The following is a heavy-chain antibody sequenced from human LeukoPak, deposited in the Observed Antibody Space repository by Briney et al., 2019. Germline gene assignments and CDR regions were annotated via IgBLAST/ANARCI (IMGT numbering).Heavy chain of an antibody. V-gene: IGHV3-43*02. J-gene: IGHJ1*01. CDR1: GFTFDDYA. CDR2: ISGDGGST. CDR3: AKDIQNDTPVEYFQH. Sequence: PGGSLRLSCAASGFTFDDYAMHWVRQAPGKGLEWVSLISGDGGSTYYADSVKGRFTISRDNSKNSLYLQMNSLRTEDTALYYCAKDIQNDTPVEYFQHWGQGTLVTVSS. D-gene: IGHD3-22*01.